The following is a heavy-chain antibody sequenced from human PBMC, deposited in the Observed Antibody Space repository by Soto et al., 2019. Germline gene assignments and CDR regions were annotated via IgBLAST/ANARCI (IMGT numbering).Heavy chain of an antibody. J-gene: IGHJ5*02. CDR3: ARDSPSIAVAGTLYNDWFDP. CDR1: GGTFSSYA. CDR2: IIPIFGTA. D-gene: IGHD6-19*01. V-gene: IGHV1-69*13. Sequence: SVKVSCKASGGTFSSYAISWVRQAPGQGLEWMGGIIPIFGTANYAQKFQGRVTITADESTSTAYMELSSLRSEDTAVYYCARDSPSIAVAGTLYNDWFDPWGQGTLVTVSS.